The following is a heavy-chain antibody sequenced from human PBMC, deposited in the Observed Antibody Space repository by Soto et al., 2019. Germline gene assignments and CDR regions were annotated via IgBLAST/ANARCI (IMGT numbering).Heavy chain of an antibody. Sequence: SQTLSLTCAISGDSVSSNSAASNWIRQSPSRGLEWLGRTYYRSKWDNDYAVSVKSRITINPDTSKNQFSLQLNSVTPEDTAVYYCASAPDYDRLLGVYFDYWGQGTPVTVSS. CDR2: TYYRSKWDN. V-gene: IGHV6-1*01. J-gene: IGHJ4*02. D-gene: IGHD3-22*01. CDR3: ASAPDYDRLLGVYFDY. CDR1: GDSVSSNSAA.